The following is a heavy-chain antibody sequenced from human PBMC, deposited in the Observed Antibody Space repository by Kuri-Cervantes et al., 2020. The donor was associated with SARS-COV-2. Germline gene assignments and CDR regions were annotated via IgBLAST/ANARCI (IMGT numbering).Heavy chain of an antibody. V-gene: IGHV3-21*01. CDR2: ISIGSTYI. CDR3: ARDLTPERYCSSTSFYTDYDFCSNYLVDY. D-gene: IGHD2-2*02. Sequence: GESLKISCAASGFTFSNYNMNCVRQAPGKGLEWVASISIGSTYIYYADSVKGRFTISRDNAKNSLSLQLNSLRAEDTAVYYCARDLTPERYCSSTSFYTDYDFCSNYLVDYWGQGTLVTVSS. CDR1: GFTFSNYN. J-gene: IGHJ4*02.